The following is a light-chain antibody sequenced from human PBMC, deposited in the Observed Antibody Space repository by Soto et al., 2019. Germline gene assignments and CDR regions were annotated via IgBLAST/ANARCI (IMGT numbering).Light chain of an antibody. J-gene: IGLJ1*01. CDR2: DIN. CDR3: VSYTTSAAYV. V-gene: IGLV2-14*01. Sequence: QSALTQPASVSGSPGQSITISCTGTSSDVGNYIFVSWYRQHPGKAPKLMIYDINKRPAGVSHPFSGSKSCNTASLSISGLQAEDDADYYGVSYTTSAAYVFGTGTKLTVL. CDR1: SSDVGNYIF.